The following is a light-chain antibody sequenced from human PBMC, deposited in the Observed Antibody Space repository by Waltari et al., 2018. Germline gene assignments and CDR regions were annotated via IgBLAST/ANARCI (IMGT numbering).Light chain of an antibody. CDR2: DTN. Sequence: QAVVTQEPSVTVSPGGKVTLTCDSSTGRVTRGTWPYLFQQKAGQAPRTLIYDTNLKHSWTPARFSGSLLGGKAALTLSGAQPEDEADYYCLLTYSGPRVFGGGTKVTVL. CDR3: LLTYSGPRV. V-gene: IGLV7-46*01. CDR1: TGRVTRGTW. J-gene: IGLJ3*02.